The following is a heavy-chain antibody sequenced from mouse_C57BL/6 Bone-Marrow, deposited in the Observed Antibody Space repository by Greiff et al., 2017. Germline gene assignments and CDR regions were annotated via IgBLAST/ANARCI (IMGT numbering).Heavy chain of an antibody. CDR1: GFSLTSYG. D-gene: IGHD2-4*01. Sequence: QVQLKQSGPGLVQPSQSLSITCTVSGFSLTSYGVHWVRQPPGKGLEWLGVRWRGGSTDYNAAFISRMSISTDNSKSQVFFKMNSLQADDTAIYYCAPYDYDGYAMDYWGQGTSVTVSS. J-gene: IGHJ4*01. CDR3: APYDYDGYAMDY. V-gene: IGHV2-4*01. CDR2: RWRGGST.